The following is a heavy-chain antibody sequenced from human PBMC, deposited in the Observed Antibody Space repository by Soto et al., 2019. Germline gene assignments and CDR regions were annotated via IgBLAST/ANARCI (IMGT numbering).Heavy chain of an antibody. CDR2: ISTNNGNT. CDR3: ARRAETNGWNGFGADKYYFDF. CDR1: GYTFSDYG. D-gene: IGHD1-1*01. Sequence: ASVKVSCKASGYTFSDYGISWVRQAPGQRPEYMGWISTNNGNTKYAQNIQGRVTMTTDTSTSTGYMELRSLRPEDTAVYYCARRAETNGWNGFGADKYYFDFWGQGTLVTVSS. V-gene: IGHV1-18*01. J-gene: IGHJ4*02.